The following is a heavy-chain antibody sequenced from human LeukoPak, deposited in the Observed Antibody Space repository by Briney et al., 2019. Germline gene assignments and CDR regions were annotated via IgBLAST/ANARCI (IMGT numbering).Heavy chain of an antibody. CDR3: AGRDCSSTSCLFDY. J-gene: IGHJ4*02. CDR1: GYTLTELS. V-gene: IGHV1-24*01. D-gene: IGHD2-2*01. Sequence: GASVKVSCKVSGYTLTELSMHWVRQAPGKVLEWMGGFDPEDGETIYAQKFQGRVTMTEDTSTDTAYMELSSLRSEDTAVYYCAGRDCSSTSCLFDYWGQGTLVTVSS. CDR2: FDPEDGET.